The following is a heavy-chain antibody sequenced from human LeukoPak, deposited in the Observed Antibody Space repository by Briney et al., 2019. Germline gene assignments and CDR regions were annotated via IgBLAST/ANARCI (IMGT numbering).Heavy chain of an antibody. J-gene: IGHJ4*02. Sequence: GGSLRLSCAASGFTFSSYAMSWVRQAPGKGLEWVSAISGSGGSTYYADSVKGRFTISRDNSKNTMYPQMNSLRAEDTAVYYCAKDPEWELHFDYWGQGTLVTVSS. CDR2: ISGSGGST. D-gene: IGHD1-26*01. CDR1: GFTFSSYA. V-gene: IGHV3-23*01. CDR3: AKDPEWELHFDY.